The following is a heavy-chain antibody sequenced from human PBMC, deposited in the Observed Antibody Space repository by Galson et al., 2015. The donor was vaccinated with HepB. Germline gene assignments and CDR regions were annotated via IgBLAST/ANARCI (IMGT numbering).Heavy chain of an antibody. CDR2: IWYDGSNK. V-gene: IGHV3-33*01. CDR1: GFTFSSYG. J-gene: IGHJ4*02. CDR3: ARAKRDFWSGYYGYAYYFDY. Sequence: SLRLSCAASGFTFSSYGMHWVRQAPGKGLEWVAVIWYDGSNKYYADSVKGRFTISRDNSKNTLYLQMNSLRAGDTAVYYCARAKRDFWSGYYGYAYYFDYWGQGTLVTVSS. D-gene: IGHD3-3*01.